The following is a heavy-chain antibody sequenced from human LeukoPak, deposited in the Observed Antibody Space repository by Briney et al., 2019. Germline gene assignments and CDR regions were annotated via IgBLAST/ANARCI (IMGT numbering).Heavy chain of an antibody. V-gene: IGHV1-18*01. CDR3: ARATTGSWGYYYYYYMDV. Sequence: GASVKVSCKASGYTFTSYGISWVRQAPGQGLEWMGWISAYNGNTNYAQKLQGRVTMTTDASTSTAYMELRSLRSDDTAVYYCARATTGSWGYYYYYYMDVWGKGTTVTVSS. D-gene: IGHD4-17*01. CDR2: ISAYNGNT. J-gene: IGHJ6*03. CDR1: GYTFTSYG.